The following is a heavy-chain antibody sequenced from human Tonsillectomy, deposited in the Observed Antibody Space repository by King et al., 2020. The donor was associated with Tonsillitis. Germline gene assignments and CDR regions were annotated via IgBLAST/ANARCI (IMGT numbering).Heavy chain of an antibody. CDR2: ISVYNDNT. V-gene: IGHV1-18*01. CDR1: GYIFTNYG. CDR3: ARVYGSGRHFDY. D-gene: IGHD3-10*01. Sequence: QLVQSGAEVKKPGASVKVSCQASGYIFTNYGISWVRQAPGQGLEWMGWISVYNDNTNNAQKVQGRVTMTTDTSTTTAYMELRSLRSDDTAVYYCARVYGSGRHFDYWGQGTLVTVSS. J-gene: IGHJ4*02.